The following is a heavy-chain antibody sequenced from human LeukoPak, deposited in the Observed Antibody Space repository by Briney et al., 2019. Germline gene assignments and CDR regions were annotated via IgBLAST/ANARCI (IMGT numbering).Heavy chain of an antibody. D-gene: IGHD2-21*02. CDR2: INHSGST. V-gene: IGHV4-34*01. Sequence: SETLSLTCAVYGGSFSGYYWSWIRQSLPGKGLEWIGEINHSGSTKYNPSLKSRVTISVDTSKNQFSLKLSSVTAADTAVYYCARHYCGGDCYPYWFDYWGQGTLVTVSS. CDR1: GGSFSGYY. J-gene: IGHJ4*02. CDR3: ARHYCGGDCYPYWFDY.